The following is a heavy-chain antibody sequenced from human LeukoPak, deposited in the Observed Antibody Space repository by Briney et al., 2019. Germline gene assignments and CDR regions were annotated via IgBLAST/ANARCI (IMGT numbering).Heavy chain of an antibody. CDR1: GYTFTGYY. CDR3: ARDVPTWKRKYCSSTSCSIGWFDP. V-gene: IGHV1-2*02. Sequence: ASVKVSCKASGYTFTGYYMHWVRQAPGQGLEWMGWINPNSGGTNYAQKFQGRVTMTRDTSISTAYMELSRLRSDDTAVYYCARDVPTWKRKYCSSTSCSIGWFDPWGQGTLVTVSS. D-gene: IGHD2-2*01. CDR2: INPNSGGT. J-gene: IGHJ5*02.